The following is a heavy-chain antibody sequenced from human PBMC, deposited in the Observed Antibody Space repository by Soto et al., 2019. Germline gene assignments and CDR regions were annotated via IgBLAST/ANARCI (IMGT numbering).Heavy chain of an antibody. D-gene: IGHD6-19*01. CDR3: AKAGFSSGWSPSYFDY. CDR2: MSGTGGST. J-gene: IGHJ4*02. V-gene: IGHV3-23*01. Sequence: EVQLLESGGGLVQPGGSLSLSCAASGFTFSSYPMNWVRQAPGKGLEWVPAMSGTGGSTYYADSVKGRFTISRDNSKNTLYLQMNSLRVEDTAVFYCAKAGFSSGWSPSYFDYWGQGTLVTVSS. CDR1: GFTFSSYP.